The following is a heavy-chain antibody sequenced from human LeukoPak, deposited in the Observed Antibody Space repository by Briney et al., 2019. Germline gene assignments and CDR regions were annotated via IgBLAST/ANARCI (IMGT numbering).Heavy chain of an antibody. CDR2: ISYHGKSI. CDR1: GFAFSTYA. J-gene: IGHJ4*02. Sequence: SGRSLRLSCAASGFAFSTYAMHWVRQAPGKGLEWVALISYHGKSIYYADSVKGRFTISRDNFKNTVYLQMNSLRVEDTAMYYCAKEEYWGSRGGFDYWGQGTMVTVSS. CDR3: AKEEYWGSRGGFDY. V-gene: IGHV3-30*18. D-gene: IGHD2/OR15-2a*01.